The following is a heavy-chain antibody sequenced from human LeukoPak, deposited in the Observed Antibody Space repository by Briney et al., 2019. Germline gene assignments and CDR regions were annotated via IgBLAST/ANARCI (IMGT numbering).Heavy chain of an antibody. J-gene: IGHJ3*02. CDR3: AREDYGSGSYSAFDI. Sequence: SETLSLTCAVYGGSFSGYYWSWIRQPPGKGLEWSGEINHSGSTNYNPSLKSRVTISVDTSKNQFSLKLSSVTAADTAVYYCAREDYGSGSYSAFDIWGQGTMVTVSS. D-gene: IGHD3-10*01. V-gene: IGHV4-34*01. CDR2: INHSGST. CDR1: GGSFSGYY.